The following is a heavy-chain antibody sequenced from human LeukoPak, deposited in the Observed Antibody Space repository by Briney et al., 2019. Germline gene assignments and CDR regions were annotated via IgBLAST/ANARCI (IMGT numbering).Heavy chain of an antibody. J-gene: IGHJ5*02. Sequence: GASVTVSCKASVGTFSSYAISWVRQAPRQGLEWRGGMIPIFGTANYAQKYQGRVTNTTDESTSTAYMALSRLRSEDTAVYYCARDNLLGVVVAATSWFDTWGQGTLVTVSS. V-gene: IGHV1-69*05. CDR1: VGTFSSYA. CDR2: MIPIFGTA. D-gene: IGHD2-15*01. CDR3: ARDNLLGVVVAATSWFDT.